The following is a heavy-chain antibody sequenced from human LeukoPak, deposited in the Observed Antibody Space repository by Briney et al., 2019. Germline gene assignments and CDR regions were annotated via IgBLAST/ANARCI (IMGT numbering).Heavy chain of an antibody. CDR3: ARAPPDANYYYYGMDV. Sequence: PSETLSLTCTVSGGSISSGDYYWSWIRQPPGKGLEWIAYMYYSGSTNYNPSLKSRVTISVDTSKNQFSLKLSSVTAADTAVYYCARAPPDANYYYYGMDVWGQGTTVTVSS. V-gene: IGHV4-61*08. CDR1: GGSISSGDYY. J-gene: IGHJ6*02. CDR2: MYYSGST.